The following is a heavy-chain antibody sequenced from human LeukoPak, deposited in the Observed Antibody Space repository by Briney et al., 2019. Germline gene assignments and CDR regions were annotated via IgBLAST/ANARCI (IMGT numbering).Heavy chain of an antibody. CDR2: INHSGST. D-gene: IGHD3-10*01. CDR1: GGSFSGYY. J-gene: IGHJ6*03. V-gene: IGHV4-34*01. CDR3: ARESYYGSGYYYYYMDV. Sequence: SETLSLTCAVYGGSFSGYYWSWIRQPPGKGLEWIGEINHSGSTNYNPSLKSRVTISVDTSKNQFSLKLSSVTAADTALYYCARESYYGSGYYYYYMDVWGKGTTVTVSS.